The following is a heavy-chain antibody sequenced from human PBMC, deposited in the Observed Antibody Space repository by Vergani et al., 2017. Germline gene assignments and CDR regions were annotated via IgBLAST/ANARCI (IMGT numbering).Heavy chain of an antibody. CDR1: EYSFGNYW. J-gene: IGHJ4*02. CDR2: IYPDDSDT. CDR3: ARHTTYTDS. V-gene: IGHV5-51*01. Sequence: EVELVQSGPEMRTPGESLKISCKGSEYSFGNYWIGWVRQLPGKGLEWMGIIYPDDSDTRYSPSFQGQITISADKSISPAFLQWDSLKASDTALYYCARHTTYTDSWGQGTLVTVSS. D-gene: IGHD1-1*01.